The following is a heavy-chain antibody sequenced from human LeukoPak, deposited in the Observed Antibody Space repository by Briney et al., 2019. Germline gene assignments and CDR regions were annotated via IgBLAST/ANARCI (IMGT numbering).Heavy chain of an antibody. Sequence: PGGSLRLSCAASQFTFSSYWMSWVRQAPGKGLEWVSVISGSGGSTYYADSVKGRFTISRDNSKNTLYLQMNSLRAEDTAVYYCAKDLRGWANWFDPWGQGTLVTVSS. D-gene: IGHD3-16*01. V-gene: IGHV3-23*01. J-gene: IGHJ5*02. CDR2: ISGSGGST. CDR3: AKDLRGWANWFDP. CDR1: QFTFSSYW.